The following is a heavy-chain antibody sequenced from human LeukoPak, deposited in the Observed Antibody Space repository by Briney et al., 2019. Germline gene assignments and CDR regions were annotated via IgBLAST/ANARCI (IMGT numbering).Heavy chain of an antibody. Sequence: SETLSLTCAVSGGSISSGSYSWNWIRQPPGKGLEWIGFLYHSGSTYYNPSLKSRVTISVDRSKNQFSLSLSSVTAADTAVYHCARGSVIGATSSHHFDPWGQGTLVTVSS. D-gene: IGHD1-26*01. CDR1: GGSISSGSYS. CDR2: LYHSGST. V-gene: IGHV4-30-2*01. J-gene: IGHJ5*02. CDR3: ARGSVIGATSSHHFDP.